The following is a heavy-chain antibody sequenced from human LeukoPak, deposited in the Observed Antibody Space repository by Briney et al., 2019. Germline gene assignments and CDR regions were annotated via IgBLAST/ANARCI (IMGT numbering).Heavy chain of an antibody. V-gene: IGHV3-23*01. D-gene: IGHD2-15*01. CDR3: AKARAAVVEAAINY. J-gene: IGHJ4*02. Sequence: SGGSLRLSCAASGFNFSNYAMTWVRQAPGKGLEWVSTANSNDRPYYADSVKGRFTISRDNSKNTLYLQMNTLRVEDTALYYCAKARAAVVEAAINYWGQGILVTVSP. CDR2: ANSNDRP. CDR1: GFNFSNYA.